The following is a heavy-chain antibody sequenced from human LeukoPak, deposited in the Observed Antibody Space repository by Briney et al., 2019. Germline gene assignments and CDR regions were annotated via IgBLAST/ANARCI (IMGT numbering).Heavy chain of an antibody. J-gene: IGHJ4*02. D-gene: IGHD2-15*01. CDR3: ARADCSGGSCYPVYYFDY. V-gene: IGHV5-51*01. CDR2: IYPGDSDT. Sequence: GESLKISCKGSGYIFTSYWIGWVRQMPGKGLEWMGIIYPGDSDTRYSPSFQGQVTTSADKSISTAYLQWSSLKASDTVMYYCARADCSGGSCYPVYYFDYWGQGTLITVSS. CDR1: GYIFTSYW.